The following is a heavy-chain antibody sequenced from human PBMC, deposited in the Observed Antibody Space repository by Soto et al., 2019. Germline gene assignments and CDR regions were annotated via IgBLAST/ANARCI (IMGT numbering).Heavy chain of an antibody. CDR3: ARDERFPIAAAGSLFDP. Sequence: PEGSLRLSCAASGFTFSSYSMNWVRQAPGKRLEWVSSISSSSSYIYYADSVKDRFTISRDNAKNSLYLQMNSLRAEDTAVYYCARDERFPIAAAGSLFDPWGQGTLVTVSS. J-gene: IGHJ5*02. V-gene: IGHV3-21*01. CDR2: ISSSSSYI. CDR1: GFTFSSYS. D-gene: IGHD6-13*01.